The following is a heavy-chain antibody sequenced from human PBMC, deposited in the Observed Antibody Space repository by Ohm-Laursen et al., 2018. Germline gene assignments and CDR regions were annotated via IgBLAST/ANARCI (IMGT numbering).Heavy chain of an antibody. V-gene: IGHV1-69*05. CDR2: IIPIFGTP. CDR3: VRGCLGGSCYTFDY. J-gene: IGHJ4*02. D-gene: IGHD2-15*01. CDR1: GDIFSSYA. Sequence: SVKVSCKTSGDIFSSYAIHWVRQAPGQGLEYLGGIIPIFGTPDYAQSFQGRVTITTDDSTSTAYMELSSLRSEDTAIYYCVRGCLGGSCYTFDYWGQGTLLTVSS.